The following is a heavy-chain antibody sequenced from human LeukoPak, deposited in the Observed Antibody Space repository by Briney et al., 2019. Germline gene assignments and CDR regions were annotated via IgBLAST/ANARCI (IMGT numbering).Heavy chain of an antibody. CDR1: GGSFSGYY. J-gene: IGHJ3*02. Sequence: SETLSLTCAVYGGSFSGYYWSWIRQPPGKGLEWIGEINHSGSTNYNPSLKSRVTISVDTSKNQFSLKLSSVTAADTAVYYCARVAPSYYYDSSGYYHDAFDIWGQGTMVTVSS. CDR3: ARVAPSYYYDSSGYYHDAFDI. D-gene: IGHD3-22*01. V-gene: IGHV4-34*01. CDR2: INHSGST.